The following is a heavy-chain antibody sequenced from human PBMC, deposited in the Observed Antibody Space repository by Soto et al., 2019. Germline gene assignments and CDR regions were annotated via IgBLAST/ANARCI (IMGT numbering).Heavy chain of an antibody. CDR1: GYTFIRYG. V-gene: IGHV1-18*01. CDR2: ISPYNDYT. Sequence: QVQLVQSAAEVKKPGASVKVSCKASGYTFIRYGIAWVRQAPGQGLEWLGWISPYNDYTTYTQQHRGRCTIFSDSSSRSVYIELRVLEADDRGGYYCACGGYYDYVWGKLSDYGLDVWGQGTTVTVSS. D-gene: IGHD3-16*01. CDR3: ACGGYYDYVWGKLSDYGLDV. J-gene: IGHJ6*02.